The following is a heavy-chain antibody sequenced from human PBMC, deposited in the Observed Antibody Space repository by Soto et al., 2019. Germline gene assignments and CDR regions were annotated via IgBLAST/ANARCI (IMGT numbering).Heavy chain of an antibody. V-gene: IGHV4-59*01. Sequence: QVQLQESGPGLVKPSETLSLTCTVSGGSISSYYWSWIRQPPGKGLEWIGYIYYSGSTNYNPFLKSRVTISVDTSKNQFSLKLSSVTAADTAVYYCARETIYYDILTGYLRYFDLWGRGTLVTVSS. CDR1: GGSISSYY. CDR2: IYYSGST. CDR3: ARETIYYDILTGYLRYFDL. D-gene: IGHD3-9*01. J-gene: IGHJ2*01.